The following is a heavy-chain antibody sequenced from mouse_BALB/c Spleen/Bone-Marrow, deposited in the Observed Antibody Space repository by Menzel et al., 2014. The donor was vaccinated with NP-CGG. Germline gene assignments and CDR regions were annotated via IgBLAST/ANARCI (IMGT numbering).Heavy chain of an antibody. CDR2: IRNKANGYTT. D-gene: IGHD1-1*01. V-gene: IGHV7-3*02. Sequence: EVMLVESGGGLVQPGDSLRLSCATSGFTFTDYHMSWVRQPPGKALEWLGFIRNKANGYTTEYSASVKGRFTISRDNSQSILYLQMNTLRSEDSATYYCARDITTVVADYWGQGTTLTVSS. CDR1: GFTFTDYH. CDR3: ARDITTVVADY. J-gene: IGHJ2*01.